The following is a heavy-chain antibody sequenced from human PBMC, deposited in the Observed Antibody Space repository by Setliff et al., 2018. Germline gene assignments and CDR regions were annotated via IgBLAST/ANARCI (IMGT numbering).Heavy chain of an antibody. CDR3: VNSYRGYDDYPDY. CDR1: GFTFSNYW. CDR2: IKEDGSET. Sequence: GGSLRLSCEASGFTFSNYWMSWVRQAPGKGLEWVANIKEDGSETYYGGSVKGRFTISRDNAKNSLYLQMNSLRVEDTAVYYCVNSYRGYDDYPDYWGQGTLVTVSS. D-gene: IGHD3-16*02. V-gene: IGHV3-7*03. J-gene: IGHJ4*02.